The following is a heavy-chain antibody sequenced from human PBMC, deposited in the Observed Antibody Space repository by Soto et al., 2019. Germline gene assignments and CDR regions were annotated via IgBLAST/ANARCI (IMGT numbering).Heavy chain of an antibody. D-gene: IGHD1-26*01. Sequence: SETLSLTCAVSGGSFTSNNWWTWVRQHPGQGLEWIGEIYRTGSTNYTPSLKSRVTIPLDKSENQFSLKVTSLTAADTAVYYCASRDPGASVDYWGQGTLVTVSS. V-gene: IGHV4-4*02. CDR3: ASRDPGASVDY. J-gene: IGHJ4*02. CDR2: IYRTGST. CDR1: GGSFTSNNW.